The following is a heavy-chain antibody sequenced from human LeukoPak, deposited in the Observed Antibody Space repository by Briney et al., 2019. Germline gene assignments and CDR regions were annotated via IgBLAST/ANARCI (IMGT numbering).Heavy chain of an antibody. Sequence: ASVKVSCKVSGYTLTELSMHWVRQAPGKGLEWMGGFDPEDGETIYAQKFQGRVTMTEDTSTDTAYMGLSSLRSEDTAVYYCATVKRVPDTAMVLVYFDPWGQGTLVTVSS. CDR1: GYTLTELS. CDR2: FDPEDGET. J-gene: IGHJ5*02. V-gene: IGHV1-24*01. CDR3: ATVKRVPDTAMVLVYFDP. D-gene: IGHD5-18*01.